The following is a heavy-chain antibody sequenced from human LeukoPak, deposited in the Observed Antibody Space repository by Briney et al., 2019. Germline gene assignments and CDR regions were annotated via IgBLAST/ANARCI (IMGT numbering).Heavy chain of an antibody. CDR1: GFTLGGHD. CDR3: AKGPFYFANSGHSWDYFDY. D-gene: IGHD3-22*01. V-gene: IGHV3-13*01. CDR2: VSAGHHA. J-gene: IGHJ4*02. Sequence: PGGSLRLSCTASGFTLGGHDMHWVRQTTGDGLEWVAAVSAGHHAFYAGSVKGRFTVSREDAKNSLYLQMNSLRAEDTAVFYCAKGPFYFANSGHSWDYFDYWGQGALVTVSS.